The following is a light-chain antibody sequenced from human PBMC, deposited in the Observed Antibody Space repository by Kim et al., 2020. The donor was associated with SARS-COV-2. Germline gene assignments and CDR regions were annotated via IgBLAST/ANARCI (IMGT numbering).Light chain of an antibody. CDR3: QQYSYWPRS. CDR1: ERVRDN. Sequence: SVAPGERDSVSGRASERVRDNLAWYHQKPGQSPSLLIYGVSTRAAGVPARFSGSGSGTEFTLSISSLQFEDFGVYYCQQYSYWPRSFGQGTKLEI. CDR2: GVS. V-gene: IGKV3-15*01. J-gene: IGKJ2*03.